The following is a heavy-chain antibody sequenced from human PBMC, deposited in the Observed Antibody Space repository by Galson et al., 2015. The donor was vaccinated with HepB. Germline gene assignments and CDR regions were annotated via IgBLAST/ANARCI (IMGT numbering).Heavy chain of an antibody. J-gene: IGHJ4*02. D-gene: IGHD2-15*01. CDR1: GYTFTSYA. CDR2: INVGNGNT. CDR3: ARGRVVVVVAACDY. V-gene: IGHV1-3*01. Sequence: QSGAEVKKPGESLRISCKASGYTFTSYAMHWVRQAPGQRLEWMGWINVGNGNTKYSQKFEGRVTITRDTSASTAYMELSSLRSEDTAVYYCARGRVVVVVAACDYWGQGTLVTVSS.